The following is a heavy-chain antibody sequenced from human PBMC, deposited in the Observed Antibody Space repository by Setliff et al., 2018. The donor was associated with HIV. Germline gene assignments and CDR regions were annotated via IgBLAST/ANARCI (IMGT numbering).Heavy chain of an antibody. CDR1: GYTFTSYG. V-gene: IGHV1-18*01. D-gene: IGHD3-3*02. CDR2: ISAYSGDT. J-gene: IGHJ6*02. Sequence: SVKVSCKASGYTFTSYGISWVRQAPGQGLEWMGWISAYSGDTNYAQKVQGRVTLTTDTSTSTAYMELRRLRSDDTAVYYCARDAWVEFLEWTFYGMDVWGQGTKVTVSS. CDR3: ARDAWVEFLEWTFYGMDV.